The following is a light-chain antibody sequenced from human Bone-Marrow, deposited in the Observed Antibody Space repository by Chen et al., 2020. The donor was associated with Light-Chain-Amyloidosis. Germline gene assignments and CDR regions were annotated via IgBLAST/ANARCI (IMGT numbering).Light chain of an antibody. V-gene: IGLV3-21*02. Sequence: SYVLTQPSSVSEAPGQTATIACGGNNSGSTSVHLYQQTPGQGPLLVVYYDCDRPSGLPSRLSGSNSGNTSIMTISRVEAGDDADYYCQVWDRIRDRTVLGGWTKLTVI. J-gene: IGLJ3*02. CDR1: NSGSTS. CDR2: YDC. CDR3: QVWDRIRDRTV.